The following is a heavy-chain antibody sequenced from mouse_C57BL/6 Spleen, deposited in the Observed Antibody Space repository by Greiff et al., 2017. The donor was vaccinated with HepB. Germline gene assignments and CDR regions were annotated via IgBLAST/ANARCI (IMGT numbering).Heavy chain of an antibody. CDR1: GYSFTDYN. D-gene: IGHD2-4*01. CDR2: IYPNYGTT. V-gene: IGHV1-39*01. J-gene: IGHJ4*01. CDR3: ASDGVYYDHDADAMDY. Sequence: EVQLQQSGPELVKPGASVKISCKASGYSFTDYNMNWVKQSHGKSLEWIGGIYPNYGTTSYNEKFKGKATLTVDQSSSTAYMQLNSLTSEDSAVYYCASDGVYYDHDADAMDYWGQGTSVTVSS.